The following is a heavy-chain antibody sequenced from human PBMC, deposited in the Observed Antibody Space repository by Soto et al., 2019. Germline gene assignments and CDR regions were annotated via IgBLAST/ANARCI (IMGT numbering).Heavy chain of an antibody. V-gene: IGHV3-23*04. D-gene: IGHD1-26*01. J-gene: IGHJ5*02. CDR1: GFIFGDHV. Sequence: EVQLVESGGRLVQRGGSLRLSCSVSGFIFGDHVMDWVRQAPGKGLEWVAGISGSGNSPFFRDSVKGRFTISRDNSKNTVYLEMNNLRDEDSAMYFCARGTRSYSGSHELDAWGLGTLVTVSS. CDR3: ARGTRSYSGSHELDA. CDR2: ISGSGNSP.